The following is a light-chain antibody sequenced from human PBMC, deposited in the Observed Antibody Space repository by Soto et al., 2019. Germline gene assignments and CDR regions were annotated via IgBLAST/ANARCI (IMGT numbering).Light chain of an antibody. Sequence: DIQLAQSPSSLSASVGDRVTITCRARQGINNYLNWYQQKPGKPPNLLIYKASTLASGVPSRFSGSGSGTEFTLTINSLQPDDFATYYCQQYHIYSGTFGQGTKVDIK. CDR3: QQYHIYSGT. CDR2: KAS. J-gene: IGKJ1*01. V-gene: IGKV1-5*03. CDR1: QGINNY.